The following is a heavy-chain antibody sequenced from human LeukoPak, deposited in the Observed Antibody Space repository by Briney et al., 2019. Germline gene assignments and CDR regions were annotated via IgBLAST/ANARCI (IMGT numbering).Heavy chain of an antibody. J-gene: IGHJ1*01. Sequence: RGATVKLSCKASGYTFVGHYLLWGRQPPGQGLEWMACIDPYTGNTHYAQKFQGRITVTRDTSISTTYMGLSWLTSDDTALYYCAREYSASEHWGQGTLVTVSS. CDR2: IDPYTGNT. D-gene: IGHD5-12*01. V-gene: IGHV1-2*02. CDR3: AREYSASEH. CDR1: GYTFVGHY.